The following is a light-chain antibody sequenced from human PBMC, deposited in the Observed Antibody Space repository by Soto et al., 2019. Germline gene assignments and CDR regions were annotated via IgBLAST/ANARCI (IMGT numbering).Light chain of an antibody. Sequence: VMTQSPATLSVSPGERATLSCRASQSINSNLAWYQQKLGQAPRLFIFRASSRATGVPARFSGSGAGTEFNMTISSLQSEDFAIYYCQQYNNWPRATFGGGPRVEIK. CDR1: QSINSN. V-gene: IGKV3-15*01. J-gene: IGKJ4*01. CDR3: QQYNNWPRAT. CDR2: RAS.